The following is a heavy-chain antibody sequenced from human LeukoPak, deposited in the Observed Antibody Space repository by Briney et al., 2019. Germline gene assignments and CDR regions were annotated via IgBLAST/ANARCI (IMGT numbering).Heavy chain of an antibody. Sequence: SETLSPTCTVSGGSISSGGYYWSWIRQHPGKGLEWIGYIYYSGSTYYNPSLKSRVTISVDTSKNQFSLKLSSVTAADTAVYYCASANRGYYHDSSGYSWGQGTLVTVSS. CDR1: GGSISSGGYY. CDR3: ASANRGYYHDSSGYS. D-gene: IGHD3-22*01. V-gene: IGHV4-31*03. CDR2: IYYSGST. J-gene: IGHJ5*02.